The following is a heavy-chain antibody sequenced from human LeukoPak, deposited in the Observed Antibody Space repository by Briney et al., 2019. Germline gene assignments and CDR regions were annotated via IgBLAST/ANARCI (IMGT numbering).Heavy chain of an antibody. Sequence: SVKVSCKASGGTFSSYAISWVRQAPGQGLEWMGGIISIFGTANYAQKFQGRVTITADESTSTAYMELSSLRSEDTALYYCAKDIVRWLSPHFDYWGQGTLVTVSS. J-gene: IGHJ4*02. CDR1: GGTFSSYA. D-gene: IGHD6-19*01. CDR2: IISIFGTA. V-gene: IGHV1-69*13. CDR3: AKDIVRWLSPHFDY.